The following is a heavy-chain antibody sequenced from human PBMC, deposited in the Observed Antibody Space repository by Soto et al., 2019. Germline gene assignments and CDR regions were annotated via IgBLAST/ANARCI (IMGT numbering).Heavy chain of an antibody. CDR3: AREGITIFATLFDY. J-gene: IGHJ4*02. CDR1: GFTFSSYW. Sequence: GGSLRLSCAASGFTFSSYWMSWIRQAPGKGLEWVANIKQDGSEKYYVDSVKGRFTISRDNAKNSLYLQMNSLRAEDTAVYYCAREGITIFATLFDYWGQGTLVTVSS. V-gene: IGHV3-7*03. D-gene: IGHD3-9*01. CDR2: IKQDGSEK.